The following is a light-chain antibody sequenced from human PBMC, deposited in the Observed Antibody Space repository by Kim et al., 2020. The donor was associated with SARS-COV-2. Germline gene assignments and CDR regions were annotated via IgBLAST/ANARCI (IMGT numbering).Light chain of an antibody. Sequence: ALGQTVRLTCQGDSPRKCYATWYQQRPGQAPTLVLYGKYDRPSGIPDRFSGSASGNTASLTITGAQAEDEGDYYCSSRDSSGDHVVFGGGTKLTVL. CDR3: SSRDSSGDHVV. V-gene: IGLV3-19*01. CDR2: GKY. J-gene: IGLJ3*02. CDR1: SPRKCY.